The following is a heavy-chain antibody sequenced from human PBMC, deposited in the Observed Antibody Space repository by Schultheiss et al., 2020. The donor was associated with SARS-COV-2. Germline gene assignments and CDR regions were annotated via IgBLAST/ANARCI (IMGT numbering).Heavy chain of an antibody. V-gene: IGHV4-61*08. J-gene: IGHJ5*02. D-gene: IGHD2-2*01. Sequence: SETLSLTCTVSGGSISSGGYYWSWIRQPPGKGLEWIGYIYYSGSTNYNPSLKSRVTISVDTSKNQFSLKLSSVTAADTAVYYCARVVVRCSSTSCPNWFDPWGQGTLVTVSS. CDR2: IYYSGST. CDR3: ARVVVRCSSTSCPNWFDP. CDR1: GGSISSGGYY.